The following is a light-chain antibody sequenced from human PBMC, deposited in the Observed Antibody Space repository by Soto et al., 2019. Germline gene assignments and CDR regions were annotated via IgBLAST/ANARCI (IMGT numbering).Light chain of an antibody. V-gene: IGKV1-5*01. CDR2: DAS. CDR1: QSISNW. CDR3: VQHYSYTLT. Sequence: IQMTQSPSTLPASLGDRVTITCRASQSISNWLAWYQQKQGTAPKLLIYDASTLESGVPSRFSGSGSETECTITVSSLKTEDCATYYCVQHYSYTLTFGGGTKVDI. J-gene: IGKJ4*01.